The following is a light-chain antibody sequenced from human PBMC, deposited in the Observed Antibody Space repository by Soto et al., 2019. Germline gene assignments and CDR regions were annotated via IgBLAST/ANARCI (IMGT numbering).Light chain of an antibody. V-gene: IGLV2-14*01. Sequence: QSVLTQPASVSGSPGQSITISCTGTSSDVGGYNYVSWYQQHPGKAPKLMIYDVSNRPSGVSNRFSGSKSGDTASLTISGLQADDEADYYCSSYTISSYVFGTGTKVTVL. CDR3: SSYTISSYV. J-gene: IGLJ1*01. CDR1: SSDVGGYNY. CDR2: DVS.